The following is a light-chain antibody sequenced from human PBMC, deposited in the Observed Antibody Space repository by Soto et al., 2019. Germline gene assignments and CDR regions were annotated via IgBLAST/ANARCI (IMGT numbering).Light chain of an antibody. CDR1: SSDVGGYND. J-gene: IGLJ1*01. V-gene: IGLV2-8*01. Sequence: QSVLTQPPSASGSPGQSVTISCTGTSSDVGGYNDASWYQQHPGKAPKLIIYEVSKRPSGVPDRFSGSKSGNTASLTVSGLQAEDEADYYCSSFAGRTPYVFGTGTKLTVL. CDR2: EVS. CDR3: SSFAGRTPYV.